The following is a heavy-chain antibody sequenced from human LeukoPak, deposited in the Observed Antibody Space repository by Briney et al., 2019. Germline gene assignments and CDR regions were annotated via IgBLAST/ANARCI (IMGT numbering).Heavy chain of an antibody. CDR3: ARGHGSGSTNWFDP. CDR2: INPSGASA. Sequence: ASVKVSCKASGYTFTSYSIHWVRQAPGQGLEWMGIINPSGASASYAQKFQGRVTMTRDMSTGTVYLELSSLRFDDTAVYYCARGHGSGSTNWFDPWGQGTLVTVSS. V-gene: IGHV1-46*01. D-gene: IGHD3-10*01. J-gene: IGHJ5*02. CDR1: GYTFTSYS.